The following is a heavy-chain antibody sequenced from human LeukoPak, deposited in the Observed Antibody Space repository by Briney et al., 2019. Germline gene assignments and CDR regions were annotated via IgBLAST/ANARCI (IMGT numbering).Heavy chain of an antibody. CDR1: GFSLSTSGVG. D-gene: IGHD3-3*01. CDR2: IYWDDDK. CDR3: AHSGYGYDLLHYGMDV. V-gene: IGHV2-5*02. Sequence: SGPTLVNPPQTLTLTCTFSGFSLSTSGVGVGWIRQPPVKALEWLALIYWDDDKRYSPSLKSRLTITKDTSKNQVVFTMTNMDPVDTATYYCAHSGYGYDLLHYGMDVWGQGTTVTVSS. J-gene: IGHJ6*02.